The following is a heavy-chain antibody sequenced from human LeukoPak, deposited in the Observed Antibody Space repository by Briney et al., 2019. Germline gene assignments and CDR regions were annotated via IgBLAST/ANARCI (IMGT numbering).Heavy chain of an antibody. Sequence: GSLRLSCAASGFTFSSYAMSWVRQAPGKGLEWIGEINHSGSTNYNPSLKSRVTISVDTSKNQFSLKLSSVTAADTAVYYCARAYGGNSQYFQHWGQGTLVTVSS. D-gene: IGHD4-23*01. CDR2: INHSGST. J-gene: IGHJ1*01. CDR1: GFTFSSYA. CDR3: ARAYGGNSQYFQH. V-gene: IGHV4-34*01.